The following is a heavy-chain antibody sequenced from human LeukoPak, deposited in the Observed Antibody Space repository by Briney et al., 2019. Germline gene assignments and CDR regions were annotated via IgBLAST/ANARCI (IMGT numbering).Heavy chain of an antibody. CDR2: ISGSGGST. D-gene: IGHD6-19*01. Sequence: GGSLRLSCAASGFTVSSTYMSWVRQTPGKGLEWVSAISGSGGSTYYADSVKGRFTISRDNSKNTLYLQMNSLRAEDTAVYYCAKAGRPGIAVAGRDYFDYWGQGTLVTVSS. J-gene: IGHJ4*02. V-gene: IGHV3-23*01. CDR1: GFTVSSTY. CDR3: AKAGRPGIAVAGRDYFDY.